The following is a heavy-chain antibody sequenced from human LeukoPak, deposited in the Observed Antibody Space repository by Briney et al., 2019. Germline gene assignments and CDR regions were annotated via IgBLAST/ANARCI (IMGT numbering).Heavy chain of an antibody. CDR3: ARGVAGSSGLLYYFDY. D-gene: IGHD6-25*01. CDR1: GGSISSYY. J-gene: IGHJ4*02. V-gene: IGHV4-4*07. Sequence: SETLSLTCTVSGGSISSYYWSWIRQPAGKGLEWIGRIYTSGSTNYNPSLKSRVTILVDTSKNQFSLNLSSVTAADTAVYYCARGVAGSSGLLYYFDYWGQGALVIVSS. CDR2: IYTSGST.